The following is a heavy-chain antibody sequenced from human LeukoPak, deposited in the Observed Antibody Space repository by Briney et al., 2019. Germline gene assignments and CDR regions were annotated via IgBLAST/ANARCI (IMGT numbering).Heavy chain of an antibody. Sequence: SETLSLTCTVSGGSISSYYWSWIRQPPGKGLEWIGYIDYSGSTNYNPSLKSRVTISVDTSKNQFSLKLSSVTAADTAVYYCARVYYYYDSREYYYYYYMDVWGKGTTVTVSS. V-gene: IGHV4-59*01. CDR2: IDYSGST. J-gene: IGHJ6*03. CDR3: ARVYYYYDSREYYYYYYMDV. D-gene: IGHD3-22*01. CDR1: GGSISSYY.